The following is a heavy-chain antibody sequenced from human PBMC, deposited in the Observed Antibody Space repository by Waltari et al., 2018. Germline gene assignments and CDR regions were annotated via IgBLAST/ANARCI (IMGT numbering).Heavy chain of an antibody. CDR3: ASGVATIYFDS. CDR2: IYYRGSA. J-gene: IGHJ4*02. Sequence: HVQLQESGPGLVKPSDTLSLTCTVSGDSINRSYWHWIRQPPGKGLEWIGYIYYRGSANYNPSLKSRVTISRDTSNNQFSLKLNSVTAADTAVYYCASGVATIYFDSWGQGTLVTVSS. D-gene: IGHD5-12*01. V-gene: IGHV4-59*07. CDR1: GDSINRSY.